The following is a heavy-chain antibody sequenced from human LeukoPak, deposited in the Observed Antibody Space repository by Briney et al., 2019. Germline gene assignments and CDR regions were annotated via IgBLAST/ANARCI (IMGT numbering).Heavy chain of an antibody. D-gene: IGHD6-19*01. V-gene: IGHV3-30*03. J-gene: IGHJ5*02. CDR1: GFTFSSYG. Sequence: GGSLRLSCAASGFTFSSYGMHWVRQAPGKGLEWVAVISYDGSNKYYADSVKGRFTISRDNAKNTLYLQMNSLRAEDTAIYYCVRGIEVAGTSSWFDPWGQGTLVTVSS. CDR2: ISYDGSNK. CDR3: VRGIEVAGTSSWFDP.